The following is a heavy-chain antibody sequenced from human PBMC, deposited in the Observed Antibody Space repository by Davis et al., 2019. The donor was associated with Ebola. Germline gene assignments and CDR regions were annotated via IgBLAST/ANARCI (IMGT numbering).Heavy chain of an antibody. CDR3: AKDFTIFGAYGMDV. D-gene: IGHD3-3*01. CDR1: GFTFSSYA. Sequence: GESLKISCAASGFTFSSYAMSWVRQAPGKGLEWVSLISGDGGSTYYADSVKGRFTISRDNSKNSLYLQMNSLRTEDTALYYCAKDFTIFGAYGMDVWGQGTTVTVSS. V-gene: IGHV3-43*02. J-gene: IGHJ6*02. CDR2: ISGDGGST.